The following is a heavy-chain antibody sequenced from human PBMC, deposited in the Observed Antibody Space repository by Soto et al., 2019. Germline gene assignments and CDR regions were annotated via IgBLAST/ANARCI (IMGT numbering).Heavy chain of an antibody. Sequence: QVQLVQSGAEVKKPGSSVKVSCKASGGTFSRYTINWVRQAPGQGLEWMGRIIPIAAIANYTQKFQGRVTSTVDKSSTTAYMELSSLRSDDTAVYYCARGSTIVRGAPSWFDPWGQGPLVTVSA. J-gene: IGHJ5*02. CDR2: IIPIAAIA. CDR3: ARGSTIVRGAPSWFDP. CDR1: GGTFSRYT. D-gene: IGHD3-10*01. V-gene: IGHV1-69*02.